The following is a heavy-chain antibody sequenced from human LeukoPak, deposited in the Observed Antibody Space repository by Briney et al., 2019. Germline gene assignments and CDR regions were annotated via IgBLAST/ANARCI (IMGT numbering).Heavy chain of an antibody. CDR1: GFTFNNYE. D-gene: IGHD2-15*01. J-gene: IGHJ4*02. CDR2: IRSKAYGGTT. CDR3: TRVVAATRIDY. Sequence: GGSLRLSCAASGFTFNNYEMNWFRQAPGKGLEWVGFIRSKAYGGTTEYAASVKGRFTISRDDSKSIAYLQMNSLKTEDTAVYYCTRVVAATRIDYWGQGTLVTVSS. V-gene: IGHV3-49*03.